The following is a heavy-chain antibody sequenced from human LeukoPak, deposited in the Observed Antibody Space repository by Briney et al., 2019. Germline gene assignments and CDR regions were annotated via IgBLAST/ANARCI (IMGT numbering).Heavy chain of an antibody. V-gene: IGHV3-30*04. CDR1: GFTFSSYA. CDR3: ARASMAAADY. D-gene: IGHD2/OR15-2a*01. Sequence: GRSLRLSYAASGFTFSSYAMHWVRQAPGKGLEWVAVISYDGSNKYYADSVKGRFTISRDNSKNTLYLQMNSLRAEDTAVYYCARASMAAADYWGQGTLVTVSS. CDR2: ISYDGSNK. J-gene: IGHJ4*02.